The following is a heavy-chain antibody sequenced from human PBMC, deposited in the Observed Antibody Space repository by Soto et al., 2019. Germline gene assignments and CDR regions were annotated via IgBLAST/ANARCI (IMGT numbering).Heavy chain of an antibody. Sequence: ASVKVSCKASGGTFSSYTISWVRQAPGQGLEWMGRIIPILGIANYAQKFQGRVTITADKSTSTAYMELSSLRSEDTAVYYCARDSPKNCSSTSCYVLSRELDYWGQGTLVTVSS. CDR1: GGTFSSYT. J-gene: IGHJ4*02. D-gene: IGHD2-2*01. CDR2: IIPILGIA. V-gene: IGHV1-69*04. CDR3: ARDSPKNCSSTSCYVLSRELDY.